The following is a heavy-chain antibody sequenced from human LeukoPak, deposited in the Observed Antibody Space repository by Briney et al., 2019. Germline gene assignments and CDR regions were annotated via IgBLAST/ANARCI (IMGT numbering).Heavy chain of an antibody. D-gene: IGHD3-16*01. CDR3: ARAPEEGGAFDY. CDR1: GYTFTNYY. Sequence: ASVKVSCKASGYTFTNYYLHWVRQAPGQGLEWMGIINPSGGSTSYAQKFQGRVTMTRDTSTSTVYMELSSLRSEDTAVYYCARAPEEGGAFDYWGQGTLVTVSS. CDR2: INPSGGST. V-gene: IGHV1-46*01. J-gene: IGHJ4*02.